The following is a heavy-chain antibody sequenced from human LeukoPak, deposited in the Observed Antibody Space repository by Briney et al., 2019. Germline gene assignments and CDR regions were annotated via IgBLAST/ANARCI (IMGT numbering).Heavy chain of an antibody. Sequence: GGSLRLSCAASGFTFSSYWMSWVRQAPGKGLEWVANIKQDGSEKYYADSVKGRFTISRDNGRNSLDLQMNSLRADDTAVYYCARDTLGEGEDANYAVYYFDYWGQGTVVTVSS. CDR3: ARDTLGEGEDANYAVYYFDY. D-gene: IGHD4/OR15-4a*01. CDR1: GFTFSSYW. J-gene: IGHJ4*02. V-gene: IGHV3-7*01. CDR2: IKQDGSEK.